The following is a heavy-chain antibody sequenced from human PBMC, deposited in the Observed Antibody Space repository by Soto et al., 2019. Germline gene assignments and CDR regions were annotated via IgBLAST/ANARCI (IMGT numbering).Heavy chain of an antibody. CDR3: ARGDNGTGGYPFPYFDY. Sequence: HEHLVQSGAEVKRPGASLNVSCKASGYSFTGYYIHWVRQAPGQGLEWMGWINPDSGATNYAQNFQGRVTLTSDTSISTASMDLTSLTSDDTAVYYCARGDNGTGGYPFPYFDYWGQGTLVIVSS. D-gene: IGHD2-8*02. CDR2: INPDSGAT. CDR1: GYSFTGYY. J-gene: IGHJ4*02. V-gene: IGHV1-2*02.